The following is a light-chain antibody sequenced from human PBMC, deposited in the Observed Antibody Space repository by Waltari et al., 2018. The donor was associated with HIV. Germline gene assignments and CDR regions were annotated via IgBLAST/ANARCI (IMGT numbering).Light chain of an antibody. V-gene: IGKV4-1*01. CDR3: HQYYTTPPT. CDR1: QSVLYSSNNKNY. Sequence: IVMTQSPDSRAVPLGGGAPINCKSTQSVLYSSNNKNYLAWYQRKPGQPPKLLIYWASTRESGVPDRFSGSGSGTDFTLTISSLQAEDVAVYYCHQYYTTPPTFGGGTKVEIK. CDR2: WAS. J-gene: IGKJ4*02.